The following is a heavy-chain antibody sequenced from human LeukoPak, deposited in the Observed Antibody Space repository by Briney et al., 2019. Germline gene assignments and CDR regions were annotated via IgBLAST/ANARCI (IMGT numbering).Heavy chain of an antibody. Sequence: GGPLRLSCAASGFTFSNYAMRWVRQVPGKGLEWVAAISDGGGSTNYADPVKGRFTISSDDAKNMLYLQINSLRAEDPAVYYCAKDEIRVVVRGIIFAHWGGGILVTVS. D-gene: IGHD3-10*01. J-gene: IGHJ5*02. CDR3: AKDEIRVVVRGIIFAH. V-gene: IGHV3-23*01. CDR2: ISDGGGST. CDR1: GFTFSNYA.